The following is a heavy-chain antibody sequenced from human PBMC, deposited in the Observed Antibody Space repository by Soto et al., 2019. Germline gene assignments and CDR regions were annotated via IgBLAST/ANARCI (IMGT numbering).Heavy chain of an antibody. D-gene: IGHD1-20*01. V-gene: IGHV1-18*01. CDR2: ISAYNGNT. CDR3: ARDKITGSLNY. Sequence: ASVKVSCKASGYTFTSYGISWVRQAPGQGLEWMGWISAYNGNTNYAQKFQGRVTITRDTSASTAYMELSSLRSEDTAVYYCARDKITGSLNYWGQGTLVTVSS. J-gene: IGHJ4*02. CDR1: GYTFTSYG.